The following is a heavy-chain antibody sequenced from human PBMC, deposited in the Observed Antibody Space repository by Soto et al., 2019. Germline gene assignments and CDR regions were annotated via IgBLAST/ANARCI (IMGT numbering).Heavy chain of an antibody. CDR1: GGSISSSSYY. CDR3: ASGAHYYYYYGMDV. J-gene: IGHJ6*02. D-gene: IGHD1-26*01. CDR2: IYYSGST. V-gene: IGHV4-39*01. Sequence: QLQLQESGPGLVKPSETLSLTCTVSGGSISSSSYYWGWIRQPPGKGLEWIGSIYYSGSTYYNPSLKGRVTIPVDTSKNQFPLKLSSVTAADTAVYYCASGAHYYYYYGMDVWGQGTTVTVSS.